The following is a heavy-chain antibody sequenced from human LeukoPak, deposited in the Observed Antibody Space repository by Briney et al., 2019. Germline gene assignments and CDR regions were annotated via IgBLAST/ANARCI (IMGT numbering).Heavy chain of an antibody. CDR2: ISGSGTTT. V-gene: IGHV3-23*01. J-gene: IGHJ4*02. CDR3: AKPLSAASGTDFDY. Sequence: GGSLRLSCAASGFTFSAYAMTWVRRAPGKGLEWVSAISGSGTTTYYADSVKGRFTISRDISKNTLFLQMNSLRAEDTAVYYCAKPLSAASGTDFDYWGQGTLVTVSS. D-gene: IGHD6-13*01. CDR1: GFTFSAYA.